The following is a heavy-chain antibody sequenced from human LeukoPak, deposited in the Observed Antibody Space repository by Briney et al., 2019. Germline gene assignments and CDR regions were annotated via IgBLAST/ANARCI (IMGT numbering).Heavy chain of an antibody. Sequence: GGSLRLSCAASGFTVSSNYMSWVRQAPGKGLEWVSYISSSGSTIYYADPVKGRFTISRDHAKNSLYPQMNSLRAEDTAVYYCARDYYDSSGYRSYYYYYYYMDVWGKGTTVTVSS. J-gene: IGHJ6*03. CDR3: ARDYYDSSGYRSYYYYYYYMDV. CDR2: ISSSGSTI. CDR1: GFTVSSNY. V-gene: IGHV3-11*04. D-gene: IGHD3-22*01.